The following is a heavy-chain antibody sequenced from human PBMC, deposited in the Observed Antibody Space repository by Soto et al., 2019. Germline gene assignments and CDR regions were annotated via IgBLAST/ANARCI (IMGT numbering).Heavy chain of an antibody. CDR3: TRVRDSNDY. Sequence: PGWSLRLSCVGSGFTFSSYEMNWVRQAPGKGLEWVSNIRSSGRSINYADSVKGRFTISRDNAKNSLYLQMNSPRAEDTAVYYCTRVRDSNDYWGQGTLVTVSS. J-gene: IGHJ4*02. V-gene: IGHV3-48*03. CDR1: GFTFSSYE. CDR2: IRSSGRSI. D-gene: IGHD3-22*01.